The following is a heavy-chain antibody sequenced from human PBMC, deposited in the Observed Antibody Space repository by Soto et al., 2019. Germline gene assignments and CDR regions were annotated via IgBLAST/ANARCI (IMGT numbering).Heavy chain of an antibody. V-gene: IGHV3-11*06. J-gene: IGHJ6*02. Sequence: GGSLRLSCAASGFTFSDYYMSWIRQAPGKGLEWVSYISSSSSYTNYADSVKGRFTISRDNAKNSLYLQMNSLRAEDTAVYYCARGDYGDIYYYYGMDVWGQGTTVTVSS. CDR1: GFTFSDYY. D-gene: IGHD4-17*01. CDR2: ISSSSSYT. CDR3: ARGDYGDIYYYYGMDV.